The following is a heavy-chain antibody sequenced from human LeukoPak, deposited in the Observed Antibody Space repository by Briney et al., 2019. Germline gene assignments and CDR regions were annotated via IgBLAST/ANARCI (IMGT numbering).Heavy chain of an antibody. CDR2: IDHGGGT. CDR1: GGSLSGYY. Sequence: SETLSLTCAVYGGSLSGYYWTFVRQTPGKGVEWIGEIDHGGGTGYPPSLKSRVSISIHTSRNQFSLRLSSVTAADTAVYYCVRVPEGDSRPCDSWGQGTLVTVSS. CDR3: VRVPEGDSRPCDS. D-gene: IGHD2-21*01. J-gene: IGHJ4*02. V-gene: IGHV4-34*01.